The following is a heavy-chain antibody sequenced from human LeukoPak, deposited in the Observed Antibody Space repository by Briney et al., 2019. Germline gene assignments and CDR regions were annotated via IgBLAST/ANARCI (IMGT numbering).Heavy chain of an antibody. CDR3: ARDPTQYLRYGYFDS. Sequence: GGSLRLSCSASGFTFSSSAMNWVRQAPGKGLEWVSSINNVGSHVYYADSVRGRFTISRDNAENSVHLQMNSLRAEDTAVYYCARDPTQYLRYGYFDSWGQGALVTVSS. CDR2: INNVGSHV. V-gene: IGHV3-21*01. J-gene: IGHJ4*02. D-gene: IGHD3-9*01. CDR1: GFTFSSSA.